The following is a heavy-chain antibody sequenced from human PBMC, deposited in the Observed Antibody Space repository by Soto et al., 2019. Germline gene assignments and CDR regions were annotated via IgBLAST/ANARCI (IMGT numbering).Heavy chain of an antibody. CDR2: INPNSGGT. Sequence: ASVKVSCKASGYTFTSYDINWVRQATGQGLEWMGWINPNSGGTNYAQKFQGRVTMTRDTSISTAYMELSRLRSDDTAVYYCARDPGADFFDYWGQGTLVTVSS. CDR3: ARDPGADFFDY. D-gene: IGHD7-27*01. CDR1: GYTFTSYD. J-gene: IGHJ4*02. V-gene: IGHV1-2*02.